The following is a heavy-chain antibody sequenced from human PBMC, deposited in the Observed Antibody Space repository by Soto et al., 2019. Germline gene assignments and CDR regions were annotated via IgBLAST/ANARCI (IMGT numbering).Heavy chain of an antibody. J-gene: IGHJ6*02. CDR1: GGTFSSYA. Sequence: SVKVSCKASGGTFSSYAISWVRQASGQGLEWMGGIIPIFGTANYAQKCQGRVTITADESTSTAYMELSSLRSEDTAVYYCARVAGHYYYYGMDVWGQGTTVTVSS. CDR3: ARVAGHYYYYGMDV. V-gene: IGHV1-69*13. D-gene: IGHD6-19*01. CDR2: IIPIFGTA.